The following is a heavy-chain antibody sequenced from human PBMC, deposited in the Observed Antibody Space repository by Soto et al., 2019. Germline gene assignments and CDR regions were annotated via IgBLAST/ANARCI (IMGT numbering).Heavy chain of an antibody. Sequence: KTSETLSLTCTVSGGTISISSYYWGWIRQPPGKGLEWIGSIYYSGSTYYNPSLKSRVTISVDTSKNQFSLKLSSVTAADTAVYYCAGLYSSSSGYYYGMDVWGQGTTVTVSS. V-gene: IGHV4-39*01. D-gene: IGHD6-13*01. J-gene: IGHJ6*02. CDR1: GGTISISSYY. CDR2: IYYSGST. CDR3: AGLYSSSSGYYYGMDV.